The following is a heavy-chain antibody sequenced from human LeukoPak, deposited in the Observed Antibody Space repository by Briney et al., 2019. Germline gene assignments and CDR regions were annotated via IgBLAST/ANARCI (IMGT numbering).Heavy chain of an antibody. CDR2: ISGNGRST. CDR1: GFTFSTYA. D-gene: IGHD2-15*01. CDR3: TRDIGRLRGDAFDL. Sequence: PGGSLRLSCTASGFTFSTYATHWVRQAPGKGLEYVSGISGNGRSTFYGSSVKGRFTVSRDSSKDTLYLQMGSLRVEDMAVYYCTRDIGRLRGDAFDLWGQGTMVTVSS. J-gene: IGHJ3*01. V-gene: IGHV3-64*01.